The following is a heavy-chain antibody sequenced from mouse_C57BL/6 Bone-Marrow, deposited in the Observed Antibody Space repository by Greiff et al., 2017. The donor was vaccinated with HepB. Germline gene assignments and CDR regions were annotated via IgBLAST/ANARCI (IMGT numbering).Heavy chain of an antibody. J-gene: IGHJ4*01. Sequence: EVKLMESGGGLVQPKGSLKLSCAASGFTFTTYAMHWVRQAPGKGLEWVARIRSKSSNYATYYAYSVKDSYTISRDESQRMLYLQINNLKTEDTALDYCAREVYADYAYYAMDYWGQGTSVTVSS. CDR1: GFTFTTYA. CDR2: IRSKSSNYAT. V-gene: IGHV10-3*01. D-gene: IGHD2-4*01. CDR3: AREVYADYAYYAMDY.